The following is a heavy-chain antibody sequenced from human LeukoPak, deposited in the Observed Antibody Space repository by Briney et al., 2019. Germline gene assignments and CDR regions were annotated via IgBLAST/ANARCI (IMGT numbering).Heavy chain of an antibody. CDR2: VRGSGGST. CDR3: AKVGGGCSSTSRYFDYFDY. V-gene: IGHV3-23*01. J-gene: IGHJ4*02. Sequence: PGGSLRLSCAASGFTFSSYAMSWFRQAPGKGLEWVSAVRGSGGSTYYADSVKGRFTISRDNSKNTLYLQMNSLRAEDTAVYYCAKVGGGCSSTSRYFDYFDYWGQGTLVTVSS. D-gene: IGHD2-2*01. CDR1: GFTFSSYA.